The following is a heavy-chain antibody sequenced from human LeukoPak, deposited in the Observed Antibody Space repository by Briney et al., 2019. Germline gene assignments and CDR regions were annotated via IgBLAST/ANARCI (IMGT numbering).Heavy chain of an antibody. Sequence: ASVKVSCKASGYTFTSYGISWVRQAPGQGLEWMGWMSPNSGNTGYAQKFQGRVTITRNTSISTAYMELSSLRSEDTAVYYCARGASEDWFDPWGQGTLVTVSS. CDR2: MSPNSGNT. CDR3: ARGASEDWFDP. V-gene: IGHV1-8*03. D-gene: IGHD1-14*01. J-gene: IGHJ5*02. CDR1: GYTFTSYG.